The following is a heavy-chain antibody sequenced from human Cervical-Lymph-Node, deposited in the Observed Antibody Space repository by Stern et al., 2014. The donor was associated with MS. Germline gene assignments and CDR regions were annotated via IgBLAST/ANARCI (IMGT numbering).Heavy chain of an antibody. J-gene: IGHJ6*02. V-gene: IGHV3-23*04. CDR2: IGARGVYT. Sequence: EVQLVESGGGLVQPGGSLRLSCAASGFTFSTYAFSWVRPAPGTGLGWVSSIGARGVYTYYADSVKGRFTISRDNSKSMLYLEMQSLRAEDTAVYHCAKDLGRGVVVVPLYGLDVWGQGTTVTVSS. CDR3: AKDLGRGVVVVPLYGLDV. CDR1: GFTFSTYA. D-gene: IGHD2-2*01.